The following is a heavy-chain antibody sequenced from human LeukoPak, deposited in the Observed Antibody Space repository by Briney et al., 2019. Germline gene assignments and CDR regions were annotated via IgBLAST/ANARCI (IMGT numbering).Heavy chain of an antibody. J-gene: IGHJ4*02. CDR1: GFTFRSYD. CDR2: IYYSGST. D-gene: IGHD3-10*01. CDR3: ARHYGP. Sequence: PGGSLRLSCAVSGFTFRSYDMGWVRQPPGKGLEWIGSIYYSGSTYYNPSLKSRVTISVDTSKNQFSLKLNSVTATDTAVYYCARHYGPWGQGTLVTVSS. V-gene: IGHV4-39*01.